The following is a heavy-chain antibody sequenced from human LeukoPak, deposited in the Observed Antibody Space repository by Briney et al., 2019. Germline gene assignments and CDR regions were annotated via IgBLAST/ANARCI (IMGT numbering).Heavy chain of an antibody. CDR3: ARALYYYDSSGTQAYYFDY. CDR2: ISSSSSYI. CDR1: GFTFSSYS. D-gene: IGHD3-22*01. V-gene: IGHV3-21*01. Sequence: PGGSLRLSCAASGFTFSSYSMNWVRQAPGKGLEWVSSISSSSSYIYYADSVKGRFTISRDNAKNSLYLQMNSLRAEDTAVYYCARALYYYDSSGTQAYYFDYWGQGTLVTVSS. J-gene: IGHJ4*02.